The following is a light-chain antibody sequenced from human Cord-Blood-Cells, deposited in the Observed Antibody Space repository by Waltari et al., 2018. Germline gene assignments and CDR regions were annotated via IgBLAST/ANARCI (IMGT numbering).Light chain of an antibody. Sequence: QSALTQPPSASGSPGQSVTISCPGTSSDVGGHNYVSWHPQHPGKAPKLMIYEVSKRPSGVPDRFSGSKSGNTASLTVSGLQAEDEADYYCSSYAGSNNLVFGGGTKLTVL. V-gene: IGLV2-8*01. CDR1: SSDVGGHNY. J-gene: IGLJ2*01. CDR2: EVS. CDR3: SSYAGSNNLV.